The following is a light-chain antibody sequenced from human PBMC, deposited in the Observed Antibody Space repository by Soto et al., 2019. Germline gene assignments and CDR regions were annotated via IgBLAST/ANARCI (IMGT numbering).Light chain of an antibody. CDR2: EVT. CDR3: CSYAGTSTLL. CDR1: NSDVGSYNL. Sequence: QSALTQPASVSGSPGQSITISCTGTNSDVGSYNLVSWYQQHPGKAPKLMIYEVTKRPSGVSNRFSGSKSGNTASLTISGLQAEDEADYFCCSYAGTSTLLFGGGIKLTVL. V-gene: IGLV2-23*02. J-gene: IGLJ2*01.